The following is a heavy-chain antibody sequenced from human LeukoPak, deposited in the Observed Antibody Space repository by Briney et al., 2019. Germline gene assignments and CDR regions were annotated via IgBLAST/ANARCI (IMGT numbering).Heavy chain of an antibody. CDR3: AKSESGYNDYVSGGFDY. Sequence: GGSLRLSCAASGLTFSSHWMHWVRQAPGKGLEWVAVISYYGGNQYYVDSVKGRFTISRDNSKNTLYLQMISLRVEDTAVYYCAKSESGYNDYVSGGFDYWGQGTLVTVSS. CDR1: GLTFSSHW. J-gene: IGHJ4*02. CDR2: ISYYGGNQ. D-gene: IGHD5-12*01. V-gene: IGHV3-30*18.